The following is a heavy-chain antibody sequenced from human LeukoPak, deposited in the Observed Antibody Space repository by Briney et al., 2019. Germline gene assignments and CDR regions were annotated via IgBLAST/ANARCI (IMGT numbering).Heavy chain of an antibody. J-gene: IGHJ4*02. V-gene: IGHV1-2*02. D-gene: IGHD2-15*01. CDR3: ARDLGSCYRVSGECDDY. Sequence: GASVKVSCKASGYTFTGYYMHWVRQAPGQELEWMGWINPNSGGTNYAQKFQGRVTMTRDTSISTAYMELSRLRSDDTAVYYCARDLGSCYRVSGECDDYWGQGTLVTVSS. CDR2: INPNSGGT. CDR1: GYTFTGYY.